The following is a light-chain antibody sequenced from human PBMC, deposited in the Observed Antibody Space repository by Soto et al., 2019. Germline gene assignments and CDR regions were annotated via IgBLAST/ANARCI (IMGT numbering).Light chain of an antibody. CDR2: QDT. CDR1: KLGDKY. V-gene: IGLV3-1*01. Sequence: SYELTQPPSVSVSPGQTASITCSGDKLGDKYASWYQQKPGQSPVLVIYQDTKRPSGIPERFSGSNSGNTATLTISGTQAMDEDDYYCQAWDSSTYVFGTGTKLTVL. J-gene: IGLJ1*01. CDR3: QAWDSSTYV.